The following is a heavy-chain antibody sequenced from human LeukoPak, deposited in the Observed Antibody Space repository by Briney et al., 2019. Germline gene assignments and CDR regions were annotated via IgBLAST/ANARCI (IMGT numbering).Heavy chain of an antibody. J-gene: IGHJ4*02. Sequence: PGGSLRLSCAASGFTFDNFAMSWVRQAPGKGLEWVSAIGGSGGSTYYADSVKGRFTISRDNSKNTLYLQMNSLRAEDTAVYYCAKNVKSSGWYSDYWGQGTLVTVSS. CDR2: IGGSGGST. V-gene: IGHV3-23*01. D-gene: IGHD6-19*01. CDR1: GFTFDNFA. CDR3: AKNVKSSGWYSDY.